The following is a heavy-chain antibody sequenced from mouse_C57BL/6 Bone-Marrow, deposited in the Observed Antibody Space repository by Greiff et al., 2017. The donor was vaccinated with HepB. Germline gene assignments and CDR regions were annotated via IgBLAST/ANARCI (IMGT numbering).Heavy chain of an antibody. Sequence: EVHLVESGGGLVKPGGSLKLSCAASGFTFSDYGMHWVRQAPEKGLEWVAYISSGSRTIYYADTVKGRFTISRDNAKNTLFLQMTSLRSEDTAMYYCARPGWGFDYWGQGTTLTVSS. CDR1: GFTFSDYG. CDR2: ISSGSRTI. V-gene: IGHV5-17*01. J-gene: IGHJ2*01. D-gene: IGHD1-1*02. CDR3: ARPGWGFDY.